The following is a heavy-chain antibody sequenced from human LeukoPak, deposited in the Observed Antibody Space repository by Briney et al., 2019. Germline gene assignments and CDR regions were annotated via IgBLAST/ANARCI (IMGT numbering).Heavy chain of an antibody. D-gene: IGHD3-22*01. CDR2: ISGSGGST. CDR1: GFTFSSYA. CDR3: AKVGYYDSSGGDYFDY. J-gene: IGHJ4*02. V-gene: IGHV3-23*01. Sequence: GGSLRLSCAASGFTFSSYAMSWVRQAPGKGLEWVSAISGSGGSTYYADSVKGRFTISRDNSKNTLYLQMNSLRAEDTAVYYCAKVGYYDSSGGDYFDYWGQGTLVTVSS.